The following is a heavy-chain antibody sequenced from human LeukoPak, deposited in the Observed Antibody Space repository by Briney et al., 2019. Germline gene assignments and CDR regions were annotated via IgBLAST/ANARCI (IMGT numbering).Heavy chain of an antibody. D-gene: IGHD3-16*01. J-gene: IGHJ5*02. CDR2: AADSGST. CDR3: ARGKFMITFGGLGWFDP. CDR1: GDSMSGYF. Sequence: SETLSLTCTVSGDSMSGYFWTWIRQPPGKGLEWIGYAADSGSTNYNPSLKSRVTISVDTSKNQFSLKLSSVTAADTAVYYCARGKFMITFGGLGWFDPWGQGTLVTVSS. V-gene: IGHV4-59*12.